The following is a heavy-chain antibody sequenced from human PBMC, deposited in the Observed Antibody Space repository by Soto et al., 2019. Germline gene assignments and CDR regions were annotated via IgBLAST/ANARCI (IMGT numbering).Heavy chain of an antibody. CDR3: AKLRRDPYYYYGMDV. J-gene: IGHJ6*02. Sequence: QVQLQESGPGLMKPSETLSLTCTVSGTSISGYYWSWIRQPPGKGLEWIGYIYYSGSTNYNPSLKSQGTISVDTSKNQFSLKLTSVTAADTALYYCAKLRRDPYYYYGMDVWGQGTTVTVSS. CDR1: GTSISGYY. CDR2: IYYSGST. V-gene: IGHV4-59*01. D-gene: IGHD1-7*01.